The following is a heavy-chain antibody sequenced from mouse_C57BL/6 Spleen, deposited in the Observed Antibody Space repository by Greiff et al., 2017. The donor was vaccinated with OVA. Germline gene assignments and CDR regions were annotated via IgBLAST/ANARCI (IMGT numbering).Heavy chain of an antibody. CDR1: GYSITSGYY. Sequence: ESGPGLVKPSQSLSLTCSVTGYSITSGYYWNWIRQFPGNKLEWMGYISYDGSNNYNPSLKNRISITRDTSKNQFFLKLNSVTTEDTATYYCAREGGSSPMDYWGQGTSVTVSS. J-gene: IGHJ4*01. D-gene: IGHD1-1*01. V-gene: IGHV3-6*01. CDR2: ISYDGSN. CDR3: AREGGSSPMDY.